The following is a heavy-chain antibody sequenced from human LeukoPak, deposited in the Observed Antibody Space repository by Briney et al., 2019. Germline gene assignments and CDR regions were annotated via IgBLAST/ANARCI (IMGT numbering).Heavy chain of an antibody. D-gene: IGHD3-3*01. J-gene: IGHJ3*02. Sequence: SETLSLTCAVSGGSITSGNWWSCVRQPPGKGLEWIGEIYHSGTTNYNPSLKSRVTISVDKSKNQFSLILSSVTAADTAVYYCAKSTRGSGHDAFDIWGQGTPVTVSS. CDR1: GGSITSGNW. CDR3: AKSTRGSGHDAFDI. V-gene: IGHV4-4*02. CDR2: IYHSGTT.